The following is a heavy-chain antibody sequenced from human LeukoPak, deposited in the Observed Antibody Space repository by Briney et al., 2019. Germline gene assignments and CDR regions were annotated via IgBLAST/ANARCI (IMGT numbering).Heavy chain of an antibody. CDR2: IYTSGST. V-gene: IGHV4-4*07. CDR3: ARQNPYYDFWSGPTNPYYYYGMDV. Sequence: SETLSLTCTVSGGSISSYYWSWIRQPAGKGLEWIGRIYTSGSTNYNPSLKSRVTMSVDTSKNQFSLKLSSVTAADTAVYYCARQNPYYDFWSGPTNPYYYYGMDVWGQGTTVTVSS. D-gene: IGHD3-3*01. CDR1: GGSISSYY. J-gene: IGHJ6*02.